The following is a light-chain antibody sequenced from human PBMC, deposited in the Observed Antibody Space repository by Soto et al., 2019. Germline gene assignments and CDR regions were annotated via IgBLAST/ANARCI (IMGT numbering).Light chain of an antibody. Sequence: QSVLPQPPSASGTPGQRVTISCSTSNSRSGSNYVYWYQQLPGTAPKLLIYRNDRRPSGVPDRFSGSKSGTSASLAISGLRSEDGAVYYCEKGDNSLRVYVLGTGTRVTVL. CDR2: RND. J-gene: IGLJ1*01. CDR1: NSRSGSNY. CDR3: EKGDNSLRVYV. V-gene: IGLV1-47*01.